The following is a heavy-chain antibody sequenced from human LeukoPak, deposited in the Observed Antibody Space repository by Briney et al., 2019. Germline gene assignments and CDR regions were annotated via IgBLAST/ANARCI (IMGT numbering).Heavy chain of an antibody. D-gene: IGHD1-26*01. CDR1: VFTFSRYG. J-gene: IGHJ3*02. V-gene: IGHV3-30*02. CDR3: AKDHIVGATVDYDAFDI. CDR2: IWYDGSNK. Sequence: GGSLRLSCAASVFTFSRYGMHWVRQAPGKGREWVACIWYDGSNKYYEDSVKSRFTISSDHSNNTKYQEIKSLKPAETIEHYGAKDHIVGATVDYDAFDIWGQGTMVTVSS.